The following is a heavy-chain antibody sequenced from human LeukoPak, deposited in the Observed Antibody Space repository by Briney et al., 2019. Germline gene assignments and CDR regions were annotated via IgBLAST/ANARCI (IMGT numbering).Heavy chain of an antibody. CDR1: GFTFSSYS. Sequence: GGSLRLSCAASGFTFSSYSMNWVRQAPGKGLEWVSSISSSSSSYIYYADSVKGRFTISRDNSKNTLYLQMNSLRAEDTAVYYCAKNGPIWCSGGSCYSGYFDYWGQGTLVTVSS. CDR2: ISSSSSSYI. CDR3: AKNGPIWCSGGSCYSGYFDY. D-gene: IGHD2-15*01. J-gene: IGHJ4*02. V-gene: IGHV3-21*04.